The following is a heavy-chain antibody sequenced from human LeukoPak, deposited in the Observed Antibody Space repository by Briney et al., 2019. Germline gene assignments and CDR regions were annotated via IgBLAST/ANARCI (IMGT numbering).Heavy chain of an antibody. V-gene: IGHV3-7*01. J-gene: IGHJ4*02. D-gene: IGHD2-8*02. CDR2: MKGDGSHI. CDR1: GFTFSSYE. CDR3: ARLFGGVTTFDY. Sequence: GGSLRLSCAASGFTFSSYEINWVRQAPGKGLEWVASMKGDGSHIYYVDSVKGRFTISRDNARNSLYLQMNSLRAEDTAVYYCARLFGGVTTFDYWGQGALVTVSS.